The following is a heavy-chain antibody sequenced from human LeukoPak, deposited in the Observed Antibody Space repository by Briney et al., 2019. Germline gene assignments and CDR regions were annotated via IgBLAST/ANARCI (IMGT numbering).Heavy chain of an antibody. CDR2: IYSGEST. D-gene: IGHD2-2*01. CDR1: GFTVSTNY. V-gene: IGHV3-53*01. Sequence: GGSLRLSCAASGFTVSTNYMSWVRQAPGKGLEWVSIIYSGESTYYADSVKGRFIISRDNSKNTLYLQMNSLRAEDTAVYYCASRGYQLLSPFDYWGQGTLVTVSS. J-gene: IGHJ4*02. CDR3: ASRGYQLLSPFDY.